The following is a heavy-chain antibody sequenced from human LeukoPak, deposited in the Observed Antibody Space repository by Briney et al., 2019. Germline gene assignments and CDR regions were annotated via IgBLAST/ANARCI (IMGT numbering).Heavy chain of an antibody. V-gene: IGHV1-69*13. CDR3: ARKIAYCGGDWYCHSYNFDY. CDR1: GGTFSIYA. Sequence: SVKDSCKASGGTFSIYAVSSVRKAPGQGLEWMGGIIPIFGTANYAQKFQGRVTITADESTSTAYMELSSLRSEDTAVYCCARKIAYCGGDWYCHSYNFDYWGQGTLVTVSS. CDR2: IIPIFGTA. J-gene: IGHJ4*02. D-gene: IGHD2-21*02.